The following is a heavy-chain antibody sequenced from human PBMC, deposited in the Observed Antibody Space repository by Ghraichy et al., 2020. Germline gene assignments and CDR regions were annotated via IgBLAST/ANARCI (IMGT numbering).Heavy chain of an antibody. CDR2: IYYSGST. V-gene: IGHV4-59*01. CDR1: GGSISSYY. Sequence: SETLSLTCTVSGGSISSYYWSWIRQPPGKGLEWIGYIYYSGSTNYNPSLKSRVTISVDTSKNQFSLKLSSVTAADTAVYYCARDGYKTYYYYGMDVWGQGTTVTVSS. CDR3: ARDGYKTYYYYGMDV. J-gene: IGHJ6*02. D-gene: IGHD5-24*01.